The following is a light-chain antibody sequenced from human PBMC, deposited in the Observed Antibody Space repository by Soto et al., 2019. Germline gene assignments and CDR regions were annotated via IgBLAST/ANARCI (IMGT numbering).Light chain of an antibody. CDR2: GTT. CDR1: QSVTNNQ. J-gene: IGKJ1*01. V-gene: IGKV3-20*01. CDR3: QQYGSSPWT. Sequence: EIVLTQSPGTLSLSPGERATLSCRASQSVTNNQLAWFRQKPGQALRLLIYGTTSRANGIPDRFSGSESGTDFTLRISRLEPEDFAVYYCQQYGSSPWTFGQGTKVDIK.